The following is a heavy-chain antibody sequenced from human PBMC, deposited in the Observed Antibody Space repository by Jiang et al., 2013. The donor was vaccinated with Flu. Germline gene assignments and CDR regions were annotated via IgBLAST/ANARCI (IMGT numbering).Heavy chain of an antibody. CDR1: GFSLTTHEMC. CDR3: AHRGTRLDIDN. J-gene: IGHJ4*02. Sequence: PTQTLTLTCIFSGFSLTTHEMCVGWIRQPPGKALEWLAFIYGDDDKRYSPSLRSRLTITRDTSKNQVVLTMTNMDPVDTATYFCAHRGTRLDIDNWGQGTRVTVSS. D-gene: IGHD2-2*03. V-gene: IGHV2-5*02. CDR2: IYGDDDK.